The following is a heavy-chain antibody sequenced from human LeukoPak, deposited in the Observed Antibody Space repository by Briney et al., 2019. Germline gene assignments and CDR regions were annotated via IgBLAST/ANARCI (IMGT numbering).Heavy chain of an antibody. CDR2: ISSGSTYI. V-gene: IGHV3-21*04. Sequence: GGSLRLSCAASGFTFSSYSMIWVRQAPGKGLEWVSSISSGSTYIYYADSVKGRFTISRDNAENSLYLQMNSLRAEDTALYYCAKDGYSVHWYFDLWGRGTLVTVSS. CDR3: AKDGYSVHWYFDL. J-gene: IGHJ2*01. CDR1: GFTFSSYS. D-gene: IGHD5-18*01.